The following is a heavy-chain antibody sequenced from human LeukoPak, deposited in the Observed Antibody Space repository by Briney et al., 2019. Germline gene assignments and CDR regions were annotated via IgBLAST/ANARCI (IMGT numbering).Heavy chain of an antibody. CDR2: IYISGST. V-gene: IGHV4-61*09. J-gene: IGHJ5*02. D-gene: IGHD4-17*01. CDR1: GGSISSGSFY. Sequence: SETLSLTXTVSGGSISSGSFYWSWIRQPAGKGLEWIGHIYISGSTNYNPSLRSRVTISIDTSKNQFFLKLSSVTAADTAVYYCAREGDYGDYGRFDPWGQGTLVTVSS. CDR3: AREGDYGDYGRFDP.